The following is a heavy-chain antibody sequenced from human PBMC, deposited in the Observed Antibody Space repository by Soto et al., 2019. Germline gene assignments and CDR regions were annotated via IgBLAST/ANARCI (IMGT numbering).Heavy chain of an antibody. D-gene: IGHD5-12*01. J-gene: IGHJ4*02. CDR3: ARGPFVSGYDLYYFDY. V-gene: IGHV1-69*13. CDR1: GGAFSSYA. CDR2: IIPIFGTP. Sequence: ASVKVSCKASGGAFSSYAISWVRQAPGQGLEWMGGIIPIFGTPNYAQKFQGRVTITADESTSTAYMELSSLRSEDTAVYYCARGPFVSGYDLYYFDYWGQGTLVTVSS.